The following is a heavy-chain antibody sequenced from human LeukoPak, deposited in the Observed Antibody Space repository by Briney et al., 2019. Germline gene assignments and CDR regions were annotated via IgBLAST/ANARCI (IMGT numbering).Heavy chain of an antibody. CDR1: GGSFSGYY. V-gene: IGHV4-34*01. D-gene: IGHD6-13*01. CDR2: INHSEST. J-gene: IGHJ4*02. CDR3: ARWKGYSSSWFFDY. Sequence: SETLSLTCAVYGGSFSGYYWSWIRQPPGKGLEWIGEINHSESTNYNPSLKSRVTISVDTSKNQFSLKLSSVTAADTAVYYCARWKGYSSSWFFDYWGQGTLVTVSS.